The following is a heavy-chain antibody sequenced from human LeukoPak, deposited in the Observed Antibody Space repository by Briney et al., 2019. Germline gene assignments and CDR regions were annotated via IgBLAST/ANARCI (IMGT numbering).Heavy chain of an antibody. CDR2: INPNSGGT. J-gene: IGHJ5*02. V-gene: IGHV1-2*02. D-gene: IGHD3-10*01. CDR1: GYTFTGYY. Sequence: ASVKVSCKASGYTFTGYYMHWVRQAPGQGLAWMGWINPNSGGTNYAQKFQGRVTMTRDTSISTAYMELSRLRSDDTAVYYCARGRSYYGSGSSPFDPWGQGTLVTVSS. CDR3: ARGRSYYGSGSSPFDP.